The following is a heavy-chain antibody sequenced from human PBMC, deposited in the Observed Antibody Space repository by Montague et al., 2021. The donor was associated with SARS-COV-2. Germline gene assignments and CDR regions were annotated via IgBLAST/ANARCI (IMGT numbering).Heavy chain of an antibody. V-gene: IGHV4-59*13. CDR3: ARTEYNWNDWFDP. J-gene: IGHJ5*02. D-gene: IGHD1-20*01. CDR2: IFHSGIT. Sequence: SETLSLTCTVSGGSITSYYWSWIRQSPGKGLERIGYIFHSGITDYNPYLKSRVTISVDMSKNQFSLQLNSVTAADSAVYYCARTEYNWNDWFDPWGQGTLATVSS. CDR1: GGSITSYY.